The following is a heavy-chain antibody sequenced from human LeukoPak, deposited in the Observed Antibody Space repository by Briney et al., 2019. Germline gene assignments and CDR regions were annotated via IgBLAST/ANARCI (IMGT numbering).Heavy chain of an antibody. CDR2: IHHSGNI. J-gene: IGHJ3*02. CDR1: GYSISSGYY. D-gene: IGHD3-10*01. Sequence: PSETLSLTCTVSGYSISSGYYWGWIRQSSGKGLEWIGNIHHSGNIYYNVSLKSRVTISVHTSNNQFSLNLNSVTAADTAVYYCARDRGGLDAFDIWGQGTMVTVSS. CDR3: ARDRGGLDAFDI. V-gene: IGHV4-38-2*02.